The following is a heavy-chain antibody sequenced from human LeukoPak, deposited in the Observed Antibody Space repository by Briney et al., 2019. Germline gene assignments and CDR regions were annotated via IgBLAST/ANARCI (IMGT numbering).Heavy chain of an antibody. CDR1: GYTFTSYG. CDR2: ISAYNGNT. D-gene: IGHD3-16*02. V-gene: IGHV1-18*01. J-gene: IGHJ4*02. CDR3: ARDGTMITFGGVIVPSY. Sequence: GASVKVSCKASGYTFTSYGISWVRQAPGQGLEWMGWISAYNGNTNYAQKLQGRVTMTTDTSTSTAYMELRSLRSDDTAVYYCARDGTMITFGGVIVPSYWGQGTLVTVS.